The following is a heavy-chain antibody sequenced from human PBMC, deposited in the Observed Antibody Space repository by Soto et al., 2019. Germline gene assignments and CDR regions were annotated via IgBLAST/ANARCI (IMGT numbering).Heavy chain of an antibody. CDR1: GYTFTSLA. J-gene: IGHJ4*01. D-gene: IGHD6-13*01. V-gene: IGHV1-3*01. Sequence: ASVKVSCKTSGYTFTSLAMRWVRQAPGQRVEWMGWINAGNGNTKYSQKVQGRVAITRVTSASTAYMELSSLRSEDTAVYICTMSPSSSLSLFVYWG. CDR3: TMSPSSSLSLFVY. CDR2: INAGNGNT.